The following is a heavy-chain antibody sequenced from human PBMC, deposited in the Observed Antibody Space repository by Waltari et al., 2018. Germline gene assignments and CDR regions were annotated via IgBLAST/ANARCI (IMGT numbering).Heavy chain of an antibody. CDR3: ARVGCSGGSCYRPWFDP. Sequence: QVQLQESGPGLVKPSETLSLTCTVSGGSISSYYWSWIRQPPGKGLEWIGYIYHSGSTYYNPSLKSRVTISVDRSKNQFSLKLSSVTAADTAVYYCARVGCSGGSCYRPWFDPWGQGTLVTVSS. CDR1: GGSISSYY. CDR2: IYHSGST. J-gene: IGHJ5*02. D-gene: IGHD2-15*01. V-gene: IGHV4-4*09.